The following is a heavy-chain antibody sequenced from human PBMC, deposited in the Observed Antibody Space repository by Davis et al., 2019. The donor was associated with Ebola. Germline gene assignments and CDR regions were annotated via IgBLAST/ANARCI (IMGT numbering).Heavy chain of an antibody. J-gene: IGHJ5*02. V-gene: IGHV3-74*01. CDR2: ITSDGSRI. Sequence: GESLKISCAASGFTFSSSWMYWVRQAPGKGLVWVSRITSDGSRISYADSVKGRFTTSRDNAKNTLYLQMNSLRVEDTAVYYCVRDATGKGYFDPWGQGTLVTVAS. D-gene: IGHD1-1*01. CDR1: GFTFSSSW. CDR3: VRDATGKGYFDP.